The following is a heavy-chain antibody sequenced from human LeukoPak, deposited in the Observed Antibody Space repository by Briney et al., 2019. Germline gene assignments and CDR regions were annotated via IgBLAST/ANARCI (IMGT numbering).Heavy chain of an antibody. CDR3: ARDASPYGARAFDI. Sequence: PSETLSLTCAVSGDSISSGGYSWSWIRQPPGEGLEWIGYIYHSGSTYYNPSLKSRVTISVHRSKNQFSLKLSSVTAADTAVYYCARDASPYGARAFDIWGQGTMVTVSS. D-gene: IGHD4-17*01. J-gene: IGHJ3*02. V-gene: IGHV4-30-2*01. CDR1: GDSISSGGYS. CDR2: IYHSGST.